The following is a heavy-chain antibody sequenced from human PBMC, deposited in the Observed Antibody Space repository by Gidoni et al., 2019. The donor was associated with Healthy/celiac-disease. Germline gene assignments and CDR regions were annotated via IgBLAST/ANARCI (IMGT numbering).Heavy chain of an antibody. V-gene: IGHV1-69*01. CDR1: GSPFSSYA. D-gene: IGHD2-15*01. Sequence: QVQLVQSGAEVKKPGSSVKVSCKASGSPFSSYAINSVRQPPGQGLEWMGGIGAIFGTANYAQKFQGRVTITADESTSTAYMELSSLRSEDTAVHYCARVRAGYCSGGSCYSGGNYYYGMDVWGQGTTVTVSS. J-gene: IGHJ6*02. CDR3: ARVRAGYCSGGSCYSGGNYYYGMDV. CDR2: IGAIFGTA.